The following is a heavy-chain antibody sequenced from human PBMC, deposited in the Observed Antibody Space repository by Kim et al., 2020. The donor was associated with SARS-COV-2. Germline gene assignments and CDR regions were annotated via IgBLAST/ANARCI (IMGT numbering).Heavy chain of an antibody. J-gene: IGHJ4*02. CDR1: GFTFSTSP. CDR3: AKGVINSGFDY. V-gene: IGHV3-23*01. Sequence: GGSLRLSCVASGFTFSTSPMGWVRQAPGKGLEWVSRISWDGTRTYYADSVKGRVTMSSDKSTNMLYLHMNSLRVEDTAVYYCAKGVINSGFDYWGQGTRV. CDR2: ISWDGTRT. D-gene: IGHD1-26*01.